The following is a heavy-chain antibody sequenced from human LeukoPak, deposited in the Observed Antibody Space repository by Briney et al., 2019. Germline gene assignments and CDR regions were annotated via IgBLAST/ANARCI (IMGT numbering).Heavy chain of an antibody. D-gene: IGHD5-18*01. CDR2: SIHSGST. Sequence: KSSETLSLTCGVYGGSFSGYYWTWIRQSPGKGLEWIGESIHSGSTNYNPSLKTRVTISLDTSKSQFSLKLRSVTAADTAMYYCARGSMRIQLYAAQRFDSWGQGTQVIVSS. CDR1: GGSFSGYY. J-gene: IGHJ5*01. CDR3: ARGSMRIQLYAAQRFDS. V-gene: IGHV4-34*01.